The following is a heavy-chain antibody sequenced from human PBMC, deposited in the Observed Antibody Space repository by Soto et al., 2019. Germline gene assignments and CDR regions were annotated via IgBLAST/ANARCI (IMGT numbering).Heavy chain of an antibody. D-gene: IGHD1-26*01. CDR1: GFTFSSYS. CDR2: ISSSSSYI. Sequence: SLRLSCAASGFTFSSYSMNWVRQAPGKGLEWVSSISSSSSYIYYADSVKGRFTISRDNAKNSLYLQMNSLRAEDTAVYYCAVLQDGGLRDYYYYGMDVWGQGTTVTVSS. V-gene: IGHV3-21*01. CDR3: AVLQDGGLRDYYYYGMDV. J-gene: IGHJ6*02.